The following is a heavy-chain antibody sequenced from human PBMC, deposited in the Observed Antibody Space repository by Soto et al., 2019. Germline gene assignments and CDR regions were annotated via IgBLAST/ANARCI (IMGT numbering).Heavy chain of an antibody. D-gene: IGHD6-19*01. Sequence: VQLVESGGGVVQPGRSLRLSCAASGFTFSDYAMHWVRQAPGKGLEWVAVVSQDGRNTHYADSVKGRFTISRDSYKNTGSPEITSLRAEDTAVYSCAKGGRQCLGTSDINYWGQGALVTVTS. V-gene: IGHV3-30*18. CDR2: VSQDGRNT. CDR3: AKGGRQCLGTSDINY. J-gene: IGHJ4*02. CDR1: GFTFSDYA.